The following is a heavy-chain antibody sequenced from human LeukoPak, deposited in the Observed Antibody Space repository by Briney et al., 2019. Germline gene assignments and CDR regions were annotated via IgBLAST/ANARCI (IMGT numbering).Heavy chain of an antibody. CDR3: ARDPSNRCGSYEICDH. J-gene: IGHJ4*02. Sequence: ASVKLTCSAAGYTFTFNGLNWERQAPGQGLEWMGWISAYNGNTNYAQKFQGRVTMTTDPSTSTAYMELRSLRSDDTAVYYCARDPSNRCGSYEICDHWGGRPGVSVSS. CDR1: GYTFTFNG. V-gene: IGHV1-18*01. D-gene: IGHD5-18*01. CDR2: ISAYNGNT.